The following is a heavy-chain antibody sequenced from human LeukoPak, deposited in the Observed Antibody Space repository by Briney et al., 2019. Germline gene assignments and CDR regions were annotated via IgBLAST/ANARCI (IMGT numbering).Heavy chain of an antibody. Sequence: SETLSLTCTVSGGSISIYYWNWLRQPAGKGLEWIGRIFTSGITNYDPSLKSRVTMSVDTSKNQFSLNLSSVTAADTAVYYCARESSGNYYNPLGYMDVWGKGTTVTVSS. D-gene: IGHD3-10*01. J-gene: IGHJ6*03. CDR3: ARESSGNYYNPLGYMDV. CDR2: IFTSGIT. V-gene: IGHV4-4*07. CDR1: GGSISIYY.